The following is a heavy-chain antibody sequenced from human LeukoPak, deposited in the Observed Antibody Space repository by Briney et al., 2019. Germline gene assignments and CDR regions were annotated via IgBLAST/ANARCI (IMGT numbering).Heavy chain of an antibody. J-gene: IGHJ5*02. CDR1: GFTFSSYA. Sequence: PGGSLRLSCAASGFTFSSYAMHWVRQAPGKGLEWVAVISYDGSNKYYADSVKGRFTISRDNSKNTLYLQMNSLRAEDTAVCYCARDVDGYYYDSSGSTFDPWGQGTLVTVSS. D-gene: IGHD3-22*01. CDR3: ARDVDGYYYDSSGSTFDP. V-gene: IGHV3-30-3*01. CDR2: ISYDGSNK.